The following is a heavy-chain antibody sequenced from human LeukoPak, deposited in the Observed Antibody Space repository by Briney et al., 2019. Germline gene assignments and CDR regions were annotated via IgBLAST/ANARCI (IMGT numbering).Heavy chain of an antibody. D-gene: IGHD5-18*01. V-gene: IGHV4-59*08. CDR2: IYYSGST. CDR1: GGSISSYY. J-gene: IGHJ4*02. Sequence: SETLSLTCTVSGGSISSYYWSWIRQPPGEGLELIGFIYYSGSTYYNPSLKSRVTISVDTSKNQFSLRLSSVTAADTAEYFCARHQMRYSYGTLFDYWGQGTLVTVSS. CDR3: ARHQMRYSYGTLFDY.